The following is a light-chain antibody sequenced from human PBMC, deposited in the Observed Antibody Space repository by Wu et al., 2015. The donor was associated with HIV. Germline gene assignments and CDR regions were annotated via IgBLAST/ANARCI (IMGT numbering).Light chain of an antibody. CDR3: QQYNNWPQT. Sequence: EIVLTQSPGTLSLSPGERATLSCRASQSVSSSYLAWYQQKPGQAPRLLIYAASSRATGIPARFSGRGSGTEFTLTISSMQSEDFAVYYCQQYNNWPQTFGQGTKVEI. V-gene: IGKV3-15*01. J-gene: IGKJ1*01. CDR1: QSVSSSY. CDR2: AAS.